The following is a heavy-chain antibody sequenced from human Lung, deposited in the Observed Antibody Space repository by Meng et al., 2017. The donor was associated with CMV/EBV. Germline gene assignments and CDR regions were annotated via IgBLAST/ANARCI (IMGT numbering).Heavy chain of an antibody. D-gene: IGHD1-1*01. Sequence: GGSLRLSCAASGFAFRSFTMHWVRQAPGKGLEWVAVLSYDGRIEFYAESVKGRFAISRDNSKNTLFLQMNSLRREDTAVYYCARDLLEGRYWGQGPLVTVSS. CDR1: GFAFRSFT. CDR3: ARDLLEGRY. V-gene: IGHV3-30*09. CDR2: LSYDGRIE. J-gene: IGHJ4*02.